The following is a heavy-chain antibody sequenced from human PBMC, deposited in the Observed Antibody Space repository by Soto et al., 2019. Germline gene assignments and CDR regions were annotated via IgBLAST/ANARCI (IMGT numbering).Heavy chain of an antibody. V-gene: IGHV4-31*03. CDR1: GGSISSGGYY. Sequence: PSETLSLTCTVSGGSISSGGYYWSWIRQHPGKGLEWIGYIYYSGSTYYNPSLKSRVTISVDTSKNQFSLKLSSVTAADTAVYYCARVDTAMVPDPYYFDYWGQGTLVTVSS. D-gene: IGHD5-18*01. CDR2: IYYSGST. CDR3: ARVDTAMVPDPYYFDY. J-gene: IGHJ4*02.